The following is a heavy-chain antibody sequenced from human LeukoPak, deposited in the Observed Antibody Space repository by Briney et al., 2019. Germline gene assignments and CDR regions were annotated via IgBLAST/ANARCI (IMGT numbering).Heavy chain of an antibody. CDR3: ARNDYSSSSYFY. V-gene: IGHV3-21*01. CDR1: GFSFSTYS. J-gene: IGHJ4*02. Sequence: PGGSLRLSCAASGFSFSTYSMNWVRQAPGKGLEWVSSITSSSSYIYYADSVRGRFTISRDNAKNSLLLQMNSLRAEDTAVYYCARNDYSSSSYFYWGQGTLVTVSS. D-gene: IGHD6-6*01. CDR2: ITSSSSYI.